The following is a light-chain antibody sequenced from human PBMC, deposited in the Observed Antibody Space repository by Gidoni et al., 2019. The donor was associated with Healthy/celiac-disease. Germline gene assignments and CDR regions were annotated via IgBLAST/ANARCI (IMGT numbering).Light chain of an antibody. J-gene: IGKJ4*01. V-gene: IGKV3-11*01. Sequence: EIVLTPSPATLSLSPGDRATLSCRASQSVSSYLAWYQQKPGQAPRLPIYDASNRATGIPARFSGSGSGTDFTLTISSLEPEDFAVYYCQQRSNWRLTFGGGTKVEIK. CDR3: QQRSNWRLT. CDR2: DAS. CDR1: QSVSSY.